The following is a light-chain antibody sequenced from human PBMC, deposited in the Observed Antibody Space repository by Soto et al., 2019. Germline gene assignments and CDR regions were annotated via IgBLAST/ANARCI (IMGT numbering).Light chain of an antibody. Sequence: EIVMTQSPATLSVSPGERATLSCRASQSVSTNLAWYQQKPGQAPRLLIYGASTRAIGIPARFSGGGSGTEFTLTINRLEPEDFAVYYCQHYGSSQTFGQGTKVDIK. CDR1: QSVSTN. CDR3: QHYGSSQT. V-gene: IGKV3-15*01. CDR2: GAS. J-gene: IGKJ2*01.